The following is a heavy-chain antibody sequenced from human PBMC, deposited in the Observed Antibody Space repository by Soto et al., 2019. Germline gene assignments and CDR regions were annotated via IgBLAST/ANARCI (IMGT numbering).Heavy chain of an antibody. J-gene: IGHJ4*02. D-gene: IGHD1-26*01. CDR1: GYIFTNYA. CDR3: ARGIVGVTTRFDY. V-gene: IGHV1-18*01. Sequence: QVHLVQSGPEVKKPEASVKVSCKTSGYIFTNYAISWVRQAPGQGLEWMGWISPYNDNTNYVQRLQGRVIMTTDTSTRKAYMELRSLSSDDTAVYYCARGIVGVTTRFDYWGQGTLVTVSS. CDR2: ISPYNDNT.